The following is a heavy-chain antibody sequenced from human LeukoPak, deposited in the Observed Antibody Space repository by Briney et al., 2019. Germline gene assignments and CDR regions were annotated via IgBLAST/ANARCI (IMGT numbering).Heavy chain of an antibody. V-gene: IGHV3-48*01. Sequence: GGSLRLSCAAAGFTFSSYSMNWVRQAPGKGLEWVSYISSSSSTIYYADSVKGRFTISRDNAKNSLYLQMNSLRAEDTAVYYCAKDKGAYSSDYWGQGTLVTVSS. D-gene: IGHD6-13*01. CDR2: ISSSSSTI. CDR1: GFTFSSYS. CDR3: AKDKGAYSSDY. J-gene: IGHJ4*02.